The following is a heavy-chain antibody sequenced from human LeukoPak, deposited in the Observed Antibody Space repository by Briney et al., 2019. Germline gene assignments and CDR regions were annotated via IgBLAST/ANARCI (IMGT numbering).Heavy chain of an antibody. D-gene: IGHD4-11*01. CDR3: ASRATVTTDRFWFDP. CDR1: GFTFNTYA. Sequence: TGGSLRLSCAASGFTFNTYAMSWVRQAPGKGLEWVSAISGSGDSTYYADSVKGRFTISRDNSKNTLYLQMNSLRAEDTAVYYCASRATVTTDRFWFDPWGQGTLVTVSS. V-gene: IGHV3-23*01. CDR2: ISGSGDST. J-gene: IGHJ5*02.